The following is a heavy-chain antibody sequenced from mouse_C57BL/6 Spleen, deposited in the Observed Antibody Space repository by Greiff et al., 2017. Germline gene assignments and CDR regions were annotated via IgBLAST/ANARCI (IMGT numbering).Heavy chain of an antibody. D-gene: IGHD2-4*01. V-gene: IGHV5-4*01. CDR1: GFTFSSYA. J-gene: IGHJ4*01. Sequence: EVQLVESGGGLVKPGGSLKLSCAASGFTFSSYAMSWVRQTPEKRLEWVATISDGGSYTYYPDNVKGRFTISRDNAKNNLYLQMSHLKSEDTAMYYWSRDLYDYDDAMDYWGQGTSVTVSS. CDR3: SRDLYDYDDAMDY. CDR2: ISDGGSYT.